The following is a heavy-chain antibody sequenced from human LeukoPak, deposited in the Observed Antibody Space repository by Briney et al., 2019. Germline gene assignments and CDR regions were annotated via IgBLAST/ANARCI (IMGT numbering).Heavy chain of an antibody. J-gene: IGHJ3*02. CDR1: GGSFSGYY. CDR2: INHSGST. Sequence: PSETLSLTCAVYGGSFSGYYWSWIRQPPGKGLEWIGEINHSGSTNYNPSLKSRVTISVDTSKNQFSLKLSSVTAADTAVYYCARHMTTVTTDAFDIWGQGTMVTVSS. D-gene: IGHD4-17*01. V-gene: IGHV4-34*01. CDR3: ARHMTTVTTDAFDI.